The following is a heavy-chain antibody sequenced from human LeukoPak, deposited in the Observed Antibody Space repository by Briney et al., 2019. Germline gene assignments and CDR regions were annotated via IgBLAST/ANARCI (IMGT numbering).Heavy chain of an antibody. J-gene: IGHJ3*02. CDR1: GFTFSSYE. D-gene: IGHD3-22*01. V-gene: IGHV3-48*03. CDR3: VRDHHRRLYDSQARDTFDI. Sequence: GGSLRLSCAASGFTFSSYEMNWVRQAPGKGLEWVSYISSSGSTIYYADSVKGRFTISRDNAKNSLYLQMNSLRAEDTAVYYCVRDHHRRLYDSQARDTFDIWGQGTMVTVSS. CDR2: ISSSGSTI.